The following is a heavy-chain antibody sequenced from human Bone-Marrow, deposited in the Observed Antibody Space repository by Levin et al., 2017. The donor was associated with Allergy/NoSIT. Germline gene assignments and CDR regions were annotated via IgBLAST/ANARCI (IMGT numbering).Heavy chain of an antibody. CDR3: ARALGSDVDY. CDR2: INPKSGGR. V-gene: IGHV1-2*02. Sequence: ASVKVSCKASGYTFIDYYIHWVRQAPGQGLEWMGWINPKSGGRNSAQKFQGRVTLTRDTSISTAYMELNKMTSDDTAVYYCARALGSDVDYWGQGTLVTVSS. J-gene: IGHJ4*02. D-gene: IGHD2-21*02. CDR1: GYTFIDYY.